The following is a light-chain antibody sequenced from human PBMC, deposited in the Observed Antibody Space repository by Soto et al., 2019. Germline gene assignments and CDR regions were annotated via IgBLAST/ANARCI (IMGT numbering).Light chain of an antibody. Sequence: EIVMTQSPATLSVSPGERAILSCRASQSVSSTLAWYQQRPAQAPRLLIYDTSTRATGIPARFSGSGSGTEFTLTSSSVQSEDFAVYYCQQYHNWPLTFGPGTKLGIK. CDR1: QSVSST. CDR2: DTS. CDR3: QQYHNWPLT. J-gene: IGKJ2*01. V-gene: IGKV3D-15*01.